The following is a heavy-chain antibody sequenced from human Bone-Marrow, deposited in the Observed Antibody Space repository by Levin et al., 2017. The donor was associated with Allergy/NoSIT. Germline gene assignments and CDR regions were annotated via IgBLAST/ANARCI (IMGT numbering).Heavy chain of an antibody. CDR3: ARVRSYFDSDHYLRGYYFDY. Sequence: GESLKISCAASGFTVSNPYMSWVRQAPGMGLEWVSVISTGDSTYYADSVKGRFTISRDNSKNTLFLQMNSLRAEDTAVYYCARVRSYFDSDHYLRGYYFDYWGQGTLVTVSS. V-gene: IGHV3-53*01. D-gene: IGHD3-22*01. CDR1: GFTVSNPY. CDR2: ISTGDST. J-gene: IGHJ4*02.